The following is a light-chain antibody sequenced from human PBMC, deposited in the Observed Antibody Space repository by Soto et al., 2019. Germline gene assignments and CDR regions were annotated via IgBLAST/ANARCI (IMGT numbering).Light chain of an antibody. CDR3: QQRSSWRVT. CDR2: DAS. V-gene: IGKV3-11*01. CDR1: QSVSTF. Sequence: EIVLTQFPATLSLSPGERATLSCRASQSVSTFLARYQQKPGQAPRLVVYDASKRATGIPARFSGSGSGTDFTLTISSLEPEDFAVYYCQQRSSWRVTFGGGTKVEIK. J-gene: IGKJ4*01.